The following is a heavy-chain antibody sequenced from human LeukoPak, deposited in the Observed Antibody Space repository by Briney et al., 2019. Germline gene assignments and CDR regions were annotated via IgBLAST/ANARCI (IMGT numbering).Heavy chain of an antibody. Sequence: SETLSLTCAVSGGSISSGGYSWSWIRQPPGKGLEWIGYIYYSGSTNYNPSLKSRVTISVDTSKDQFSLKLSSVTAADTAVYYCARHDYGALRSSFFQHWGQGTLVTVSS. J-gene: IGHJ1*01. V-gene: IGHV4-61*08. CDR3: ARHDYGALRSSFFQH. CDR1: GGSISSGGYS. D-gene: IGHD4-17*01. CDR2: IYYSGST.